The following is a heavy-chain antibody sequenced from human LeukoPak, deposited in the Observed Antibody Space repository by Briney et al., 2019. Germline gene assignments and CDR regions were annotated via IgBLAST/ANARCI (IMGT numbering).Heavy chain of an antibody. CDR3: ARCEYSGYDAFDI. J-gene: IGHJ3*02. D-gene: IGHD5-12*01. CDR2: IYYSGST. V-gene: IGHV4-39*01. Sequence: SETLELTCTVSGGSISRGAYYGSWIRQPPGKGLEWIGSIYYSGSTYYNPSLKSRVTRSVDTSKNQFSLKLTSVTAADTAMYYCARCEYSGYDAFDIWGHGTMVTASS. CDR1: GGSISRGAYY.